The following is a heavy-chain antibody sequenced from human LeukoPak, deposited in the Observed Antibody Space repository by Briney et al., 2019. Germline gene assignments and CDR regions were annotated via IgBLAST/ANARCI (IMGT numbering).Heavy chain of an antibody. J-gene: IGHJ4*02. CDR1: GFTFRNIW. Sequence: TGGSLRLSCAASGFTFRNIWTTWVRQAPGKGLEWVGRIRSSSDGGTADYAAPVKGRFTISRDDSKTTLYLQLNSLKAEDTAVYYCTTATSVTTSWSWGQGTLVTVSS. CDR2: IRSSSDGGTA. D-gene: IGHD5-24*01. V-gene: IGHV3-15*01. CDR3: TTATSVTTSWS.